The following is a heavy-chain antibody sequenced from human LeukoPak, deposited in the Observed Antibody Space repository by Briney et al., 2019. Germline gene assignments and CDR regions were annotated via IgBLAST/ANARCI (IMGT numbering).Heavy chain of an antibody. CDR2: IYSGGGT. CDR1: GFTFSSYE. D-gene: IGHD5-24*01. V-gene: IGHV3-53*01. Sequence: GGSLRLSCAASGFTFSSYEMNWVRQAPGKGLEWVSVIYSGGGTYYTDSVKGRFTISRDNSKNTLYLQMNSLRAEDTAVYYCASQLQLGDYWGQGTLVTVSS. CDR3: ASQLQLGDY. J-gene: IGHJ4*02.